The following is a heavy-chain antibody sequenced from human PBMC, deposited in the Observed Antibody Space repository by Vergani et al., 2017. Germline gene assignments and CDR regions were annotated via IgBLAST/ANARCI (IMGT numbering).Heavy chain of an antibody. V-gene: IGHV3-11*04. D-gene: IGHD2-15*01. CDR1: GFSFSDHY. J-gene: IGHJ5*01. Sequence: QVQLVESGGGLVKPGGSLRLSCAASGFSFSDHYMTWIRQAPGKGLEWVSYISNSGNTIEYADSVKGRFIISRDTFKNTVYLQMNSLRTEDAAVYYCARVGYCTGGSCYFDGKPWFDSWGQGTLVSVSS. CDR3: ARVGYCTGGSCYFDGKPWFDS. CDR2: ISNSGNTI.